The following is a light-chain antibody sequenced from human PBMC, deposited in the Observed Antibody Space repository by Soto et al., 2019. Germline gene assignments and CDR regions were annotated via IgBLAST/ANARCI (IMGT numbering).Light chain of an antibody. CDR2: DAS. V-gene: IGKV1-5*01. CDR3: QQYKSYPPIT. Sequence: DIPMTPSPSTPSASVGDRVTISCPASQSILTWLAWYQQKPGKAPKLLIYDASNLQSGVPSRFSGSVSGTEFTLTISSLQPDDFATYYCQQYKSYPPITFGQGTRLEIK. J-gene: IGKJ5*01. CDR1: QSILTW.